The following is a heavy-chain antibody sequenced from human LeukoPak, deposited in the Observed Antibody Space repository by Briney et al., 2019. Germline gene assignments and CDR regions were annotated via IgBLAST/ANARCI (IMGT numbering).Heavy chain of an antibody. D-gene: IGHD2-21*01. CDR2: ISYDGSNK. CDR3: AKNPYRGSTPPTYFDY. CDR1: GFTFSSYG. Sequence: PGGSLRLSCAPPGFTFSSYGMHSVRQAPGKGLEWVAVISYDGSNKYYADSVKGRFTISRDNFKNTLYLQMNSLRAEDTAVYYCAKNPYRGSTPPTYFDYWGQGTLVTVSS. J-gene: IGHJ4*02. V-gene: IGHV3-30*18.